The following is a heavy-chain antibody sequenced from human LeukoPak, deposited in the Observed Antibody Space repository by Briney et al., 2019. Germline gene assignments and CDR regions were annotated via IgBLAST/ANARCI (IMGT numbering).Heavy chain of an antibody. J-gene: IGHJ4*02. D-gene: IGHD4-17*01. CDR2: IYHSGST. Sequence: SETLSLTCAVSGGSISSSNWWSWVRQPPGKGLEWIGEIYHSGSTNYNPSLKSRVTISVDTSKNQFSLKLSSVTAADTAVYYCARKDYGDFYFDYWGQGTLVTVSS. CDR3: ARKDYGDFYFDY. V-gene: IGHV4-4*02. CDR1: GGSISSSNW.